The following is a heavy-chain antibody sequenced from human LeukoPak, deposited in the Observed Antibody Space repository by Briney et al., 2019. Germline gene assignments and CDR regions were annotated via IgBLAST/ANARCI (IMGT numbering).Heavy chain of an antibody. Sequence: PSETLSLTCAVSGYSISSGYYWGWVRQPPGKGLEWIGSIYHSGSTYYYPSLKSRVTISVDTSKNQFSLKLSSVTAADTAVYYCASSITMVRGPSVSYYGMDVWGKGTTVTVSS. V-gene: IGHV4-38-2*01. J-gene: IGHJ6*04. D-gene: IGHD3-10*01. CDR3: ASSITMVRGPSVSYYGMDV. CDR1: GYSISSGYY. CDR2: IYHSGST.